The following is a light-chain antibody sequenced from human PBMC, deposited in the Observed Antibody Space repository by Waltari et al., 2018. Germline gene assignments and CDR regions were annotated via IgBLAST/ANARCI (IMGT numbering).Light chain of an antibody. J-gene: IGLJ2*01. CDR2: GTS. CDR3: QSYDSSLSVVV. Sequence: QSVLTQPPSVSGAPGQRVTISCTGSISNIGAGYDVHWYQQLPGTAPKLLIYGTSNRPSGVPDRCSGSKSGTSASLAITGLQAEDEADYYCQSYDSSLSVVVFGGGTKLTVL. V-gene: IGLV1-40*01. CDR1: ISNIGAGYD.